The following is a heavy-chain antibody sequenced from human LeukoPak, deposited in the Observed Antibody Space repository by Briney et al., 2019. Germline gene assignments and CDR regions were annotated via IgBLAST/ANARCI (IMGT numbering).Heavy chain of an antibody. D-gene: IGHD2-15*01. V-gene: IGHV4-34*01. Sequence: PSETLSLTCAVYGGSFSGYYWSWIRQPPGKGLEWIGEINHSGSTNYNPSLKSRVTISVDTSKNQFSLKLSSMTAADTAVYYCARAKYCSGGSCRLNPFDYWGQGTLVTVSS. CDR3: ARAKYCSGGSCRLNPFDY. J-gene: IGHJ4*02. CDR2: INHSGST. CDR1: GGSFSGYY.